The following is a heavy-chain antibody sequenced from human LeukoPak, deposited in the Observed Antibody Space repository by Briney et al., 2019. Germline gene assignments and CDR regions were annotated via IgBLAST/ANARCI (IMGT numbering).Heavy chain of an antibody. Sequence: SETLSLTCTVSGGSISSYYWSWIRQPPGKGLGWIGDIYYSGSTNYNPSLKSRVTISVDTSKNQFSLKLSSVTAADTAVYCCARAPHPCSSFDYWGQGTLVTVSS. D-gene: IGHD6-13*01. V-gene: IGHV4-59*01. CDR3: ARAPHPCSSFDY. CDR1: GGSISSYY. J-gene: IGHJ4*02. CDR2: IYYSGST.